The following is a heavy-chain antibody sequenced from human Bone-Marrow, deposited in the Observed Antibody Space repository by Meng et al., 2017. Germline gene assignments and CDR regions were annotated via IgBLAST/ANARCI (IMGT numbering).Heavy chain of an antibody. V-gene: IGHV5-51*01. CDR3: ARNGGSPFDS. Sequence: GESLKISCKGYGYRFTSHWIGWVCQMPGKGLEWMGIIFPEDSDIRYSPSFQGQVTISADKSTSTVYLQWSILRASDTAIYYCARNGGSPFDSWGQGTLVTVSS. J-gene: IGHJ4*02. CDR2: IFPEDSDI. CDR1: GYRFTSHW.